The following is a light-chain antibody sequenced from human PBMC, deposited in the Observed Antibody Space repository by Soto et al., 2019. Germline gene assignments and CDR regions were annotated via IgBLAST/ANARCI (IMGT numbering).Light chain of an antibody. CDR3: QHYNHWLWT. CDR1: QSVSSY. J-gene: IGKJ1*01. Sequence: EIVMTQSPATLSVSPGERATLSCGASQSVSSYLAWYQHKPGQAPRLLIYDASNRATGIPGRFSGSGSGTEFTLTISSLQSEDSAVYYCQHYNHWLWTFGQGTKVDIK. V-gene: IGKV3D-15*01. CDR2: DAS.